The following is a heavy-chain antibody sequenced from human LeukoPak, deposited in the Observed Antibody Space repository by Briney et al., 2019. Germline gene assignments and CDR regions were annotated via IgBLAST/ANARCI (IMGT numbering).Heavy chain of an antibody. CDR1: GFTFSSYS. CDR3: ARESQGYCSITSCYALGAFDI. Sequence: PGGSLRLSCAASGFTFSSYSMNWVRQAPGKGLERASSIRSSSSYIYYADSVKGRFTISRDNAKNSLYLQMNSLRAEDTAVYYCARESQGYCSITSCYALGAFDIWGQGTMVTVSS. CDR2: IRSSSSYI. J-gene: IGHJ3*02. D-gene: IGHD2-2*01. V-gene: IGHV3-21*01.